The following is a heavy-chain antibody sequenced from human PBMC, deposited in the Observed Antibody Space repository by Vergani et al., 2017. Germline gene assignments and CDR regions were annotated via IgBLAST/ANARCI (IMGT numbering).Heavy chain of an antibody. D-gene: IGHD6-13*01. J-gene: IGHJ4*02. CDR1: GFTFSSYA. CDR2: ISYDGSNK. Sequence: QVQLVESGGGVVQPGRSLRLSCAASGFTFSSYAMHWVRQAPGKGLEWVAVISYDGSNKYYADSVKGRFTISRDNSKNTLYLQMNSLRAEDTAVYYCAKDAGSSWYRFFDCWGQGTLVTVSS. CDR3: AKDAGSSWYRFFDC. V-gene: IGHV3-30-3*01.